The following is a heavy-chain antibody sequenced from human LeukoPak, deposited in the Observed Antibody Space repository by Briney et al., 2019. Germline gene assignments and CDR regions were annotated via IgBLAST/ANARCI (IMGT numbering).Heavy chain of an antibody. J-gene: IGHJ4*02. D-gene: IGHD2-15*01. CDR1: GFTFSDHY. CDR3: ARVSKGYCSGGSCPFDY. V-gene: IGHV3-72*01. CDR2: TRNKANSYTT. Sequence: GGSLRLSCAASGFTFSDHYMDWVRQAPGKGLEWVGRTRNKANSYTTEYAASVKGRFTISRDDSKNSLYLQMNSLKTEDTAVYYCARVSKGYCSGGSCPFDYWGQGTLVTVSS.